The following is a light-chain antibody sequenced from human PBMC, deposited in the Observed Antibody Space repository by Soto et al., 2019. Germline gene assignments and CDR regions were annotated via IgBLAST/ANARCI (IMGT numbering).Light chain of an antibody. CDR2: EDI. Sequence: QSALTQPASVSGSPGQSITISCTGTSSDVGSYNLVSWYQQHPDKAPKLMIYEDIERPSGVSNRFSGSKSGNTASLTISGLQTEDEADYYCCSYAGGTSVVFGGGIKLTVL. V-gene: IGLV2-23*01. J-gene: IGLJ2*01. CDR3: CSYAGGTSVV. CDR1: SSDVGSYNL.